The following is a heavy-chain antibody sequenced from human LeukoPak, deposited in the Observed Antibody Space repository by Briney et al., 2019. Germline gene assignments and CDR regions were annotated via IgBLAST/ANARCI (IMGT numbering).Heavy chain of an antibody. Sequence: ASVKVSCKASGGTFSSYAISWVRQAPGQGLEWMGGIIPIFGTANYAQKFQGRVTITTDESTSTAYMELSSLRSEDTAVYYCAVGYNWNYVPYFQHWGQGTLVTVSS. CDR1: GGTFSSYA. J-gene: IGHJ1*01. V-gene: IGHV1-69*05. CDR2: IIPIFGTA. D-gene: IGHD1-7*01. CDR3: AVGYNWNYVPYFQH.